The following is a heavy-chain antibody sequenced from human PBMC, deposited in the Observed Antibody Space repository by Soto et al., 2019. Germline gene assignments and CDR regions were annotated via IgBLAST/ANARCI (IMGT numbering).Heavy chain of an antibody. CDR1: GGSISSYY. J-gene: IGHJ3*02. V-gene: IGHV4-59*01. CDR3: ARVWGGAFDI. CDR2: MFYSGNI. Sequence: SETLSLTCTVSGGSISSYYWSWIRQPPGKGLEWIGYMFYSGNINYNPSLKSRVTISVDTSKNQFSLKLSSVTAADTAVYYCARVWGGAFDIWGQGTMVTVSS. D-gene: IGHD3-10*01.